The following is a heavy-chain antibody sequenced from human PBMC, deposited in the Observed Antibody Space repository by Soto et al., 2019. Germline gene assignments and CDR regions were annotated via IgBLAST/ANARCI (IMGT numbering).Heavy chain of an antibody. J-gene: IGHJ4*02. Sequence: GGSLRLSCAASGFTFSSYDMHWVRQATGKGLEWVSAIGTAGDTYYPGSVKGRFTISRENAKNSLYLQMNSLRAEDTAVYYCARDQDGSGSYDYWGQGTLVTVSS. CDR3: ARDQDGSGSYDY. D-gene: IGHD3-10*01. V-gene: IGHV3-13*01. CDR2: IGTAGDT. CDR1: GFTFSSYD.